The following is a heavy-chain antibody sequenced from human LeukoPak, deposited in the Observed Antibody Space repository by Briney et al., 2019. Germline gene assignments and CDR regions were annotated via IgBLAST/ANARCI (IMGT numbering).Heavy chain of an antibody. CDR2: ISYSGST. CDR1: GGSISSSSYY. Sequence: PSETLSLTCTVSGGSISSSSYYWGWIRQPPGKELEWIGSISYSGSTSNNPSLKSRVTISIDRSKNHFSLQLSSATAADTAVYYCARRGIGVARTGYFDHWGQGTLVTVSS. CDR3: ARRGIGVARTGYFDH. D-gene: IGHD6-19*01. J-gene: IGHJ4*02. V-gene: IGHV4-39*02.